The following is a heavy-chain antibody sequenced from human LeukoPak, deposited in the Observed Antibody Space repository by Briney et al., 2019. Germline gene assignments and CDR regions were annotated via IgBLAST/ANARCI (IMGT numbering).Heavy chain of an antibody. Sequence: GGSLRLSCAASGFTFSSYGMHWVRQAPGKGLEWVAVIWYDGSNKYYADSVKGRFTISRDNSKNTLYLLMNSLRAEDTAVYYCASDCSGGSCYWGNYWGQGTLVTVSS. CDR1: GFTFSSYG. J-gene: IGHJ4*02. D-gene: IGHD2-15*01. V-gene: IGHV3-33*01. CDR2: IWYDGSNK. CDR3: ASDCSGGSCYWGNY.